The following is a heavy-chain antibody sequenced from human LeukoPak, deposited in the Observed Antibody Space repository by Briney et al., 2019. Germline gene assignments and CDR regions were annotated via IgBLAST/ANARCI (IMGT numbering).Heavy chain of an antibody. CDR3: AKVSSGWYGGY. Sequence: GGSLRLSCAASGFTVSSSYMSWVRQAPGKGLEWVSVIYSGGSTYYADSVKGRFTISRDNSKNTLYLQMNSLRAEDTAVYYCAKVSSGWYGGYWGQGTLVTVSS. J-gene: IGHJ4*02. CDR2: IYSGGST. CDR1: GFTVSSSY. V-gene: IGHV3-53*01. D-gene: IGHD6-19*01.